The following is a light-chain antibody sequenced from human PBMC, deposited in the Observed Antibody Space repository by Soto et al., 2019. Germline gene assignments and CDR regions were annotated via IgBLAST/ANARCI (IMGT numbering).Light chain of an antibody. CDR3: QSCDSSLSGSGV. CDR1: SSNIGAGYD. V-gene: IGLV1-40*01. Sequence: QSALTQPPSVSGAPGQGVTISCTGSSSNIGAGYDVHWYQQLPGTAPKLLIYRNTNRPSGVPDRFSGSKSGTSASLAITGLQAEDEADYYCQSCDSSLSGSGVFGTGTKVTVL. J-gene: IGLJ1*01. CDR2: RNT.